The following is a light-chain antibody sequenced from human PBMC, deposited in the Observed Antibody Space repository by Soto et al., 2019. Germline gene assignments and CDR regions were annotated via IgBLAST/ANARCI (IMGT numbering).Light chain of an antibody. CDR3: QQAKNVPWT. Sequence: DIQLAQSPSSVSASVGARVTITCRASQGISSSLAWYQQRPGQAPTLLIYAASNLQNEVPARFSGSGSGTDVTLTISSLQPEDFATYYCQQAKNVPWTFGQGTRVEIK. CDR2: AAS. CDR1: QGISSS. J-gene: IGKJ1*01. V-gene: IGKV1-12*01.